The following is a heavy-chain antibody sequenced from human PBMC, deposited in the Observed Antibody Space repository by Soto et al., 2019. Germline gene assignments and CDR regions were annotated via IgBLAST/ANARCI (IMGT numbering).Heavy chain of an antibody. Sequence: QLQLQESGSGLVKPSETLSLTCAVSGGFISSGGYSWSWIRQPPGKGLEWIAYIYHTGSAYYNPSLKSRVTISVDMSKNQFSLKLSSGTAADTAGYYCARGRGYSDAFDIWGKGTMITVSS. D-gene: IGHD6-13*01. CDR2: IYHTGSA. J-gene: IGHJ3*02. V-gene: IGHV4-30-2*01. CDR3: ARGRGYSDAFDI. CDR1: GGFISSGGYS.